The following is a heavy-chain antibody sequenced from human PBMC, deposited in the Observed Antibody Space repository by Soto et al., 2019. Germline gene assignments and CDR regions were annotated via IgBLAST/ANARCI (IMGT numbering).Heavy chain of an antibody. CDR3: AISAAGDKFDY. J-gene: IGHJ4*02. CDR2: IIPIFGTA. D-gene: IGHD6-13*01. Sequence: SVKVSCKASGGTFSSYAISWARQAPGQGLEWMGGIIPIFGTANYAQKFQGRVTITADESTSTAYMELSSLRSEDTAVYYCAISAAGDKFDYWGQGTLVTVSS. V-gene: IGHV1-69*13. CDR1: GGTFSSYA.